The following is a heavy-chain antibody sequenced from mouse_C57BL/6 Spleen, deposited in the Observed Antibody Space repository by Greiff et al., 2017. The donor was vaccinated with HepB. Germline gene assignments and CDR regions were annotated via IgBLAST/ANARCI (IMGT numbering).Heavy chain of an antibody. CDR1: GFTFSSYT. D-gene: IGHD1-1*01. V-gene: IGHV5-9*01. J-gene: IGHJ1*03. Sequence: EVQLVESGGGLVKPGGSLKLSCAASGFTFSSYTMSWVRQTPEKRLGWVATISGGGGNTYYPDSVKGRFTISRDNAKNTLYLQMSSLRSEDTALYYCARSTVVNWYFDVWGTGTTVTVSS. CDR2: ISGGGGNT. CDR3: ARSTVVNWYFDV.